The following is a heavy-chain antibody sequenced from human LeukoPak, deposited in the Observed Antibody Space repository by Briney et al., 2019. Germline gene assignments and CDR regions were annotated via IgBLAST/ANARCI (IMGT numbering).Heavy chain of an antibody. V-gene: IGHV3-7*01. J-gene: IGHJ4*02. CDR2: IKQDGSEK. Sequence: GGPLRLSCAASGFTLSNYWMSWVRQAPGKGLEWVANIKQDGSEKYYVDSVKGRFTISRDNAKNSLYLQINSLGAEDTAVYYCARGLHSFDYWGQGTLVTVSS. CDR1: GFTLSNYW. CDR3: ARGLHSFDY.